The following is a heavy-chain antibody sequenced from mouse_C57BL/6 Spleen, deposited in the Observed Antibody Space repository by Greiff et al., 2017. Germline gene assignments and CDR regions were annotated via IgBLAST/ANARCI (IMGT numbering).Heavy chain of an antibody. CDR1: GFTFSDYG. V-gene: IGHV5-17*01. Sequence: EVKLVESGGGLVKPGGSLKLSCAASGFTFSDYGMHWVRQAPEKGLEWVAYISSGSSTIYYADTVKGRFAISRDNAKNTLFLQMTSLRSEVTAMYYCARRGTGPWFAYWGQGTLVTVSA. J-gene: IGHJ3*01. CDR3: ARRGTGPWFAY. D-gene: IGHD4-1*01. CDR2: ISSGSSTI.